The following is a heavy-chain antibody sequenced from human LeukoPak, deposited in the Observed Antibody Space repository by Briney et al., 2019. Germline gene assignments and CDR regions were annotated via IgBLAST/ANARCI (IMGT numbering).Heavy chain of an antibody. V-gene: IGHV4-34*01. J-gene: IGHJ5*02. D-gene: IGHD3-10*01. CDR2: INHSGST. Sequence: SETLSLTCAVYGGSFSGYYWSWIRQPPGKGLEWIGEINHSGSTNYNPSLKSRVTISVDTSKNQFSLKLSSVTAADTAVYYCARTYYGDNWFDPWGQGTLVTVSS. CDR3: ARTYYGDNWFDP. CDR1: GGSFSGYY.